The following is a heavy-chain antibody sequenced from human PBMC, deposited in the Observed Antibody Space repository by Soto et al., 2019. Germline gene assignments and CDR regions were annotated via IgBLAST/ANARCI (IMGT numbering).Heavy chain of an antibody. J-gene: IGHJ4*02. CDR3: ARDKITGLFDY. CDR1: GGSFSGYY. V-gene: IGHV4-34*01. CDR2: INHSGST. D-gene: IGHD2-8*02. Sequence: PSEMLSLTCAVYGGSFSGYYWTWIRQPPGTGLEWIGEINHSGSTNYNPSLKSRVTISVDTSKNQFSLKLTSVTAADTAVYYCARDKITGLFDYWGQGTLVTVSS.